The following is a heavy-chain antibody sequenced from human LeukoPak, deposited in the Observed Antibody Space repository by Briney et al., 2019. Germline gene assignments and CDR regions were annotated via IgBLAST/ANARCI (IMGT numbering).Heavy chain of an antibody. J-gene: IGHJ6*03. CDR2: INHSGST. V-gene: IGHV4-34*01. CDR3: ARGPRYYGSGSSRFLYYYYYYMDV. Sequence: SETLSLTCAVSGGSFSGYYWSWIRQPPGKGLEWIGEINHSGSTNYNPSLKSRVTISVDTSKNQFSLKLSSVTAADTAVYYCARGPRYYGSGSSRFLYYYYYYMDVWGKGTTVTVSS. D-gene: IGHD3-10*01. CDR1: GGSFSGYY.